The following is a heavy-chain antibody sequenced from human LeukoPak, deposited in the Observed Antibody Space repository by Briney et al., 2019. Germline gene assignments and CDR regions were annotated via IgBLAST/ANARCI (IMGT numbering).Heavy chain of an antibody. CDR3: AKDGSSNYVRTCFDY. D-gene: IGHD4-11*01. Sequence: GGSLRLSCAASGFTFSSYAMSWVRQAPGKGLEWVSAISGSGGSTYYADSVKGRFTISRDNSKNTLYLQMNSLRAEDTAVYYCAKDGSSNYVRTCFDYWGQGTLVTVSS. CDR1: GFTFSSYA. J-gene: IGHJ4*02. V-gene: IGHV3-23*01. CDR2: ISGSGGST.